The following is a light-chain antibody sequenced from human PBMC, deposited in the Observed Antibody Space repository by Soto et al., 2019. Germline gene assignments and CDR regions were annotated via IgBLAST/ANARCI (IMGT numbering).Light chain of an antibody. CDR1: QGISSY. V-gene: IGKV1-9*01. CDR3: QQVKSYPLN. CDR2: DAS. J-gene: IGKJ4*01. Sequence: DIQLTQSPSFLSASVGDRVTITCRASQGISSYLAWYQQKPGKAPKLLIYDASTLQSGVPSRFSGSESGTEFTLTISSLQPEDLATYYCQQVKSYPLNFGGGTKVEIK.